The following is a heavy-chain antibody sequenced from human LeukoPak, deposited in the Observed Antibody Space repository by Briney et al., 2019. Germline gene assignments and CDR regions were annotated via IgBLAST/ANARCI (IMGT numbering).Heavy chain of an antibody. CDR2: INYSGST. Sequence: SETLSLTCTVSGGSVSSTTYYWSWIRQPPGKGPEWIASINYSGSTYYNPSLKSRVTISVDTSENQFSLKLSSVTAADTAVYYCARYVVYGSGKYYFDYWGPGTLVTVSS. CDR1: GGSVSSTTYY. CDR3: ARYVVYGSGKYYFDY. V-gene: IGHV4-39*01. D-gene: IGHD3-10*01. J-gene: IGHJ4*02.